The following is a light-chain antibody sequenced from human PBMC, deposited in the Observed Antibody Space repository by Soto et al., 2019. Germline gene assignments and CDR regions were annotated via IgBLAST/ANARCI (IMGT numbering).Light chain of an antibody. CDR3: NSYTSSSTTV. Sequence: QSVLTQPASVSGSPGQSITISCTGTSSDVGGYNYVSWYQQHPGKAPKLMIYEVSNRPSGVSNRFSGSKSGNTASLTISGLQAEDEADYYYNSYTSSSTTVFGTGTKVTVL. J-gene: IGLJ1*01. CDR1: SSDVGGYNY. CDR2: EVS. V-gene: IGLV2-14*01.